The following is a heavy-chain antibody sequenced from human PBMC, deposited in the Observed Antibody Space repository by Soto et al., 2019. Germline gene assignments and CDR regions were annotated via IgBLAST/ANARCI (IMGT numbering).Heavy chain of an antibody. V-gene: IGHV4-30-2*01. CDR3: ARAHCGDYGYGMDV. Sequence: QLQLQESGSGLVKPSQTLSLTCAVSGGSISSGGYSWSWIRQPPGKGLEWIGYTYHSGSTYYNPSLKSRVTISVDRSKNQFSLKLSSVTAADTAVYSCARAHCGDYGYGMDVWGQGTTVTVSS. CDR2: TYHSGST. D-gene: IGHD4-17*01. CDR1: GGSISSGGYS. J-gene: IGHJ6*02.